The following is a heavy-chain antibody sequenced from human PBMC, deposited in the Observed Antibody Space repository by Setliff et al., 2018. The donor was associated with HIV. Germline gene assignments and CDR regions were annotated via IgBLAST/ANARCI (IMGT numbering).Heavy chain of an antibody. J-gene: IGHJ4*01. CDR2: IYPGDSDT. V-gene: IGHV5-51*01. CDR3: SRPHTIAGNNRGFDY. D-gene: IGHD3-10*01. Sequence: GESLKISCKGSGYSFTSYWIGWVRQMPGKGLEWMGIIYPGDSDTRYSPSFQGQVTISADKSISTAYLQWSSLKASDTGVYYCSRPHTIAGNNRGFDYWGHGTLVTVSS. CDR1: GYSFTSYW.